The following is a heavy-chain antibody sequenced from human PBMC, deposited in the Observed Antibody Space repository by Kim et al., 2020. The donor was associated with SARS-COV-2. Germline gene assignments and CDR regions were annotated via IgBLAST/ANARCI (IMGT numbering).Heavy chain of an antibody. CDR2: FYWHDDK. J-gene: IGHJ5*02. D-gene: IGHD3-9*01. V-gene: IGHV2-5*01. Sequence: SGPTLVNPTQTLTLTCTLSGFSLSTSGVGVGWIRQPPGKALEWLALFYWHDDKRYSPALKSRLTITKDTSKNQVVLTMINMDPVDTATYYCARRQAAPPILTGYLPTNWFDPWGEGTLVTVSS. CDR3: ARRQAAPPILTGYLPTNWFDP. CDR1: GFSLSTSGVG.